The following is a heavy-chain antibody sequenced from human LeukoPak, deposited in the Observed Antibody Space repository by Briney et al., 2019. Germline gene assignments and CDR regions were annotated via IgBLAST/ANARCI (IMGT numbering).Heavy chain of an antibody. D-gene: IGHD1-26*01. CDR3: ARGEPESLYRDFDY. CDR1: GFTFSSYD. CDR2: IKPDGSEK. J-gene: IGHJ4*02. V-gene: IGHV3-7*01. Sequence: GGSLRLSCAGTGFTFSSYDMHWVRQAPGKGLEWVANIKPDGSEKKYVDSVKGRFTISRDNAKNSLYLQMTSLRVEDTAVYYCARGEPESLYRDFDYWGQGTLVTVSS.